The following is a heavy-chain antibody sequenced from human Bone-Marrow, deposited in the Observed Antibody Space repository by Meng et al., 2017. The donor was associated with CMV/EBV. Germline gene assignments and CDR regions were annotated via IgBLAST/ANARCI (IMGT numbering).Heavy chain of an antibody. CDR1: GYTFTSYG. Sequence: ASVKVSCKASGYTFTSYGISWVRQAPGQGLEWMGWISAYNGNTNYAQKLQGRVTMTTDTSTSTAYMELRSLRSDDTAVYYCARDPDYSTYYYYGMDVWGQGNTVTVSS. D-gene: IGHD4-11*01. CDR3: ARDPDYSTYYYYGMDV. V-gene: IGHV1-18*01. J-gene: IGHJ6*02. CDR2: ISAYNGNT.